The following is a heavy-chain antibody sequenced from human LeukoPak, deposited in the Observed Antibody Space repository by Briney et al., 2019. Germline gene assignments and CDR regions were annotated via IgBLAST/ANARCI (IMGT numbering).Heavy chain of an antibody. Sequence: PGGSLRLSCAASGFTFSSYAMSWVRQAPGKGLEWVSAISGSGGSTYYADSVKGRFTISRDNSKNTLYLQMSSLRAEDTALYYCAKSSIVAILLINAWGQGTPVTVSS. CDR1: GFTFSSYA. D-gene: IGHD2-2*02. V-gene: IGHV3-23*01. CDR2: ISGSGGST. J-gene: IGHJ5*02. CDR3: AKSSIVAILLINA.